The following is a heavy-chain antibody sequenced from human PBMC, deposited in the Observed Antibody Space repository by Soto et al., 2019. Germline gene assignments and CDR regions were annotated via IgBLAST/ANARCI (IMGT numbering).Heavy chain of an antibody. CDR2: IGTSGDNT. CDR3: ARRAYYFDDTGSHAFDI. CDR1: GYNFNKYA. Sequence: EVQLLESGGGLRQPGGSLRLSCVASGYNFNKYAVSWVRQAPGKGLEWVSAIGTSGDNTYYTDSVKGRFTISRDNSKNMLYLQMDSLTAEDTAVYYCARRAYYFDDTGSHAFDIWVQGTRVTVSS. V-gene: IGHV3-23*01. J-gene: IGHJ3*02. D-gene: IGHD3-22*01.